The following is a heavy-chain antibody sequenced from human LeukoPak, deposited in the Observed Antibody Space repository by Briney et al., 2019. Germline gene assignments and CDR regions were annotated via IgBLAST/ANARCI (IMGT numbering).Heavy chain of an antibody. Sequence: GRSLRLSCAASGFTFDDYAMHWVRQAPGKGLEWVSGISWNSGSIGYADSVKGRFTISRDNAKNSLYLQMNSLRAEDTALYYRAKASYGDYGNCDYWGQGTLVTVSS. D-gene: IGHD4-17*01. V-gene: IGHV3-9*01. CDR1: GFTFDDYA. CDR3: AKASYGDYGNCDY. J-gene: IGHJ4*02. CDR2: ISWNSGSI.